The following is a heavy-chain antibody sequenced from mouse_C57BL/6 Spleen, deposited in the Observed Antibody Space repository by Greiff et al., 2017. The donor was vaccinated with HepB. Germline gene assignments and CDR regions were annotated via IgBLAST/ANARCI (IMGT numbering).Heavy chain of an antibody. J-gene: IGHJ1*03. V-gene: IGHV1-64*01. Sequence: QVQLQQPGAELVKPGASVKLSCKASGYTFTSYWMHWVKQRPGQGLEWIGMIHPNSGSTNYNEKFKSKATLTVDKSSSTAYMQLSSLTSEDSAVYYCARRGCYSNYPYFDVWGTGTTVTVSS. D-gene: IGHD2-5*01. CDR1: GYTFTSYW. CDR2: IHPNSGST. CDR3: ARRGCYSNYPYFDV.